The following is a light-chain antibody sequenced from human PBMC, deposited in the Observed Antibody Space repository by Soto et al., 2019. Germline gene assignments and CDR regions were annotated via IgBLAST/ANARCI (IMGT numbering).Light chain of an antibody. CDR3: CSYAGSATLV. CDR1: SSDVGDYNL. V-gene: IGLV2-11*01. J-gene: IGLJ3*02. Sequence: QSALTQPRSLSGSPGQSVTISCTGTSSDVGDYNLVSWYKQHPGKALKLMIYDVDNRPSGVPDRFSGSKFGNTASLTISGLQAEDEADYYCCSYAGSATLVFGGGTKLTVL. CDR2: DVD.